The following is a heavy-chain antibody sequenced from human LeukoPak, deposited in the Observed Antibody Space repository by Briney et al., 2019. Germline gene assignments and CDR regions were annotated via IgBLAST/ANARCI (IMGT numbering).Heavy chain of an antibody. J-gene: IGHJ6*02. CDR2: IYYSGST. CDR3: ARDPLMDV. CDR1: GGSISSYY. V-gene: IGHV4-59*01. Sequence: NSSETLSLTCTVSGGSISSYYWSWIRQPPGKGLEWIGYIYYSGSTNYNPSLKSRVTISVDTSKNQFSLKLSSVTAADTAVYYCARDPLMDVWGQGTTVTVSS.